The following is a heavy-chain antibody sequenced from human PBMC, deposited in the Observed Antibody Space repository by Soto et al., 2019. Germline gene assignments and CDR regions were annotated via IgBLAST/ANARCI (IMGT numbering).Heavy chain of an antibody. V-gene: IGHV5-10-1*01. Sequence: GESLKISCKGSGYSFTSYWISWVRQMPGKGLAWMGRIDPSDSYTNYSPSFQGHVTISADKSISTTYLQWSSLKASDTAMYYCASPLYSGSYSYGMDVWGQGTTVTVSS. CDR3: ASPLYSGSYSYGMDV. D-gene: IGHD1-26*01. CDR1: GYSFTSYW. CDR2: IDPSDSYT. J-gene: IGHJ6*02.